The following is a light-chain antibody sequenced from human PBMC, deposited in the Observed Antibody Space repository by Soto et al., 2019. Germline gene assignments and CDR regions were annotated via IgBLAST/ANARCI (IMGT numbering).Light chain of an antibody. J-gene: IGKJ1*01. CDR1: QSVSNNY. Sequence: EIVLTQALGTVSLSPGERATLSCRASQSVSNNYLAWYQQKPGQAPRLLIYGASNRATGIPDRFSGSGSGTDFTLTISRLEPEDFAVYYCQQYGRSGTFGQGTKVAIK. CDR2: GAS. CDR3: QQYGRSGT. V-gene: IGKV3-20*01.